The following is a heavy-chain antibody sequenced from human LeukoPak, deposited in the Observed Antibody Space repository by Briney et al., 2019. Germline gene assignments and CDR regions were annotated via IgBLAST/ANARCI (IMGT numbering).Heavy chain of an antibody. CDR2: ISSTSSYT. CDR1: GFTFSDYY. V-gene: IGHV3-11*03. D-gene: IGHD5-12*01. J-gene: IGHJ4*02. Sequence: PGASLRLSCAPSGFTFSDYYTSWIRQAPGKGLEWVSYISSTSSYTNYADSVKGRFTISRDNAKNSLHLQMNSLRAEDTAVYYCARSYGWLPGGMWGQGTLVTVSS. CDR3: ARSYGWLPGGM.